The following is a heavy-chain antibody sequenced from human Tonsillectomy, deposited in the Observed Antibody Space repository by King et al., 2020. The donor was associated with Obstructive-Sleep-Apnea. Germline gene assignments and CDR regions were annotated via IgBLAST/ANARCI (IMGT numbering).Heavy chain of an antibody. CDR2: IYYSGNT. D-gene: IGHD5-12*01. J-gene: IGHJ4*02. CDR1: GDSISNYY. CDR3: ARHRGVEDYGGYGDYFDY. Sequence: VQLQESGPGLVKPSQTLSLTCTVSGDSISNYYWSWIRQPPGKGLEWIGYIYYSGNTNYNPSLKSRVTISVDTSKIQLSLGLSSVTATDTAVYYCARHRGVEDYGGYGDYFDYWGQGTLVTVSS. V-gene: IGHV4-59*08.